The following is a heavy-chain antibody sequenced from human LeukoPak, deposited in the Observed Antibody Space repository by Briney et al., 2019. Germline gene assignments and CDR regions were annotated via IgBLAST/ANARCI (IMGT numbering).Heavy chain of an antibody. CDR2: ISSSSSYI. V-gene: IGHV3-21*01. Sequence: PGGSLRLSCQASGFPFSSYSMKWVRQAPGKGLEWVSSISSSSSYIHYADSVKGRFTISRDNAKNSLYLQMNSLRAEDTAVYYCVRADDRPDNGLDYWGQGNLVTVSA. J-gene: IGHJ4*02. D-gene: IGHD3-22*01. CDR1: GFPFSSYS. CDR3: VRADDRPDNGLDY.